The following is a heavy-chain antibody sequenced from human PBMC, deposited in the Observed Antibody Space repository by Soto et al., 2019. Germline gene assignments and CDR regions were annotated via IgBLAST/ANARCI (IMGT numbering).Heavy chain of an antibody. D-gene: IGHD5-12*01. Sequence: XVKVSCKASGGTFSRYAISWVRHAPGQGLEWMGGIIPIFGTANYAQKFQGRVTITADESTSTAYMELSSLRYEDMAVYHCASSVAKYYYYGMDVWGQGTTVTVSS. CDR1: GGTFSRYA. CDR3: ASSVAKYYYYGMDV. CDR2: IIPIFGTA. J-gene: IGHJ6*02. V-gene: IGHV1-69*13.